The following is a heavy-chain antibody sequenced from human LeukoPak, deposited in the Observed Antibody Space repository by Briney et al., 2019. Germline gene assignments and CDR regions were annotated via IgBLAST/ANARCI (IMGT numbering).Heavy chain of an antibody. CDR2: IKEDGTQK. Sequence: GGSLRLSCAASGFSYSTSCMTWLRQAPGKGLEWVAIIKEDGTQKYYVDSVEGRFTISRDNAKNSLYLQMDNLRVEDTAVYYCARDFKWQQLDYWGQGTLVTVSS. CDR3: ARDFKWQQLDY. J-gene: IGHJ4*02. CDR1: GFSYSTSC. D-gene: IGHD5-24*01. V-gene: IGHV3-7*03.